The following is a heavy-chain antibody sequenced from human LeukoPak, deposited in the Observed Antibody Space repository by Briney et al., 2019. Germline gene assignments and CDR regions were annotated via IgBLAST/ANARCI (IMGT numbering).Heavy chain of an antibody. CDR2: IYTSGST. V-gene: IGHV4-4*09. CDR3: ARLYGSGSYYGLFYYMDV. J-gene: IGHJ6*03. Sequence: SETLSLTCTVSGGSISSYYWSWIRQPPGKGLEWIGYIYTSGSTNYNPSLKSRVTISVDTSKNQFSLELSSVTAADTAVYYCARLYGSGSYYGLFYYMDVWGKGTTVTVSS. CDR1: GGSISSYY. D-gene: IGHD3-10*01.